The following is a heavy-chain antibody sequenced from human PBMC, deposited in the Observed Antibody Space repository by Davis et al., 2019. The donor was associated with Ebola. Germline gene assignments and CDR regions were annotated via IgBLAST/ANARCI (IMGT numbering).Heavy chain of an antibody. CDR2: IYSGGST. V-gene: IGHV3-66*01. CDR1: GGSISTYY. J-gene: IGHJ4*02. D-gene: IGHD3-16*01. Sequence: PSETLSLSCTVSGGSISTYYWSWVRQAPGKGLEWVSIIYSGGSTDYADSVKGRFTISRDSSKNTLYLQMNSLRAEDTAVYYCARDPHNRNYWDYWGQGTLVTVSS. CDR3: ARDPHNRNYWDY.